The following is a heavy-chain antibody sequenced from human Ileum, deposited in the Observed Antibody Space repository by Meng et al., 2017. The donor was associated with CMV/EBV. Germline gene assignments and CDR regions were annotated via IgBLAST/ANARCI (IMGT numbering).Heavy chain of an antibody. J-gene: IGHJ4*02. Sequence: QVQPPESGPGLVKPSVTLSLTCTVSDGSISSDYWSWIRQSAGKGLEWIGRIHTSGTTNYNPSLKSRVTLSLDTSKDQFSLKLTSVTAADTAVYYCAREKSSCTSSTCYGVDSWGQGTLVTVPS. V-gene: IGHV4-4*07. CDR3: AREKSSCTSSTCYGVDS. CDR2: IHTSGTT. D-gene: IGHD2-2*01. CDR1: DGSISSDY.